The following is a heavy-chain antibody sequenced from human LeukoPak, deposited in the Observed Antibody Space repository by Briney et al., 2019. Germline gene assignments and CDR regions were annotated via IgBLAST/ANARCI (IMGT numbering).Heavy chain of an antibody. CDR1: GFTVSSNY. V-gene: IGHV3-30-3*01. CDR2: ISYDGSNK. Sequence: PGGSLRLSCAASGFTVSSNYMSWVRQAPGKGLEWVAVISYDGSNKYYADSVKGRFTISRDNSKNTLYLQMNSLRAEDTAVYYCARESSYGPYYFDYWGQGTLVTVSS. J-gene: IGHJ4*02. D-gene: IGHD5-18*01. CDR3: ARESSYGPYYFDY.